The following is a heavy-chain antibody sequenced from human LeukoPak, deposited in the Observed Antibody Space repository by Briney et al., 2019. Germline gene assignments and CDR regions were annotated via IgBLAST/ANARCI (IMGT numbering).Heavy chain of an antibody. V-gene: IGHV4-4*07. CDR1: GGSTNSYY. CDR2: IYSSGST. CDR3: ARVRASSTSWTFDQ. Sequence: SETLSLTCSVSGGSTNSYYWSWIRQSGGKGLEWIGRIYSSGSTVYNPSLNSRLTMSIDTSKNQFSLTLKSVTATDTAVYYCARVRASSTSWTFDQWGQGALVTVSS. J-gene: IGHJ4*02. D-gene: IGHD2-2*01.